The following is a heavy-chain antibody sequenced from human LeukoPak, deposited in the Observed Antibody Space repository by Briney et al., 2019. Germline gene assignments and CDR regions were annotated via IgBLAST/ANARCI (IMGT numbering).Heavy chain of an antibody. CDR1: GFTFSSYS. V-gene: IGHV3-21*01. Sequence: GGSLRLSCAASGFTFSSYSMNWVRQAPGKGLEWVSSISSSSSYIYYADSVKGRLTISRDNAKNSLYLQMNSLRAEDTAVYYCVVESIAAAEAWGQGTLVTVSS. CDR3: VVESIAAAEA. D-gene: IGHD6-25*01. J-gene: IGHJ5*02. CDR2: ISSSSSYI.